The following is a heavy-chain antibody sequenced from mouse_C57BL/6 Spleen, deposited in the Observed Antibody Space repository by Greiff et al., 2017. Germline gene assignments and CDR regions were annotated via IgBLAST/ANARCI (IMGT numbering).Heavy chain of an antibody. J-gene: IGHJ1*03. CDR2: INPNNGGT. V-gene: IGHV1-18*01. Sequence: VQLQQSGPELVKPGASVKIPCKASGYTFTDYNMDWVKQSHGKSLEWIGDINPNNGGTIYNQKFKGKATLTVDKSSSTAYMELRSLTSEDTAVYYCARSRYDYEGYWYFDVWGTGTTVTVSS. CDR3: ARSRYDYEGYWYFDV. CDR1: GYTFTDYN. D-gene: IGHD2-4*01.